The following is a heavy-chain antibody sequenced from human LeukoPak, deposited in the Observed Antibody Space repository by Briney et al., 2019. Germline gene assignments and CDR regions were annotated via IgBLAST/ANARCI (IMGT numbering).Heavy chain of an antibody. D-gene: IGHD2-8*01. CDR2: IYSGADT. V-gene: IGHV3-53*01. CDR3: AREGIYCVNGVCYLDY. J-gene: IGHJ4*02. Sequence: GGSLTLSCAASGFSVSIKYMNWVRQAPGKGLEWVSIIYSGADTYYADSVKGRFTISRDNAKNSLFLQVNSLRADDTAFYYCAREGIYCVNGVCYLDYWGQGTLVTVSS. CDR1: GFSVSIKY.